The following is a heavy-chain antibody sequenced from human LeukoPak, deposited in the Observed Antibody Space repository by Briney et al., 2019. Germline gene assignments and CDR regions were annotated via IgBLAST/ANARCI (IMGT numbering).Heavy chain of an antibody. Sequence: GGSLRLSCAASGFTFSSYEMNWVRQAPGKGLEWVSYIRSSGSTIYYADSVKGRITISRDNAKNSLYLQMNSLRAEDTAVYYCARTYYDILTGYNPYFDYWGQGILVTVSS. CDR2: IRSSGSTI. CDR3: ARTYYDILTGYNPYFDY. J-gene: IGHJ4*02. CDR1: GFTFSSYE. D-gene: IGHD3-9*01. V-gene: IGHV3-48*03.